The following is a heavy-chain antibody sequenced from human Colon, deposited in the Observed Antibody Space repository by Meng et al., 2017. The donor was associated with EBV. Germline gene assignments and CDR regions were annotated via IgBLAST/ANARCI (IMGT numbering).Heavy chain of an antibody. D-gene: IGHD2-21*01. J-gene: IGHJ4*02. CDR3: ARVWQSLTAFFDS. V-gene: IGHV4-4*02. CDR1: GGSISSSHW. Sequence: QVDLQAAGPGRVKPSGTLSLTSAVSGGSISSSHWWTWVRQSPGKGLEWIGEVYHTGSTKYNPSLKSRLTISVDKSKNQFSLNLTSVTAADTAVYYCARVWQSLTAFFDSWGQGTLVTVSS. CDR2: VYHTGST.